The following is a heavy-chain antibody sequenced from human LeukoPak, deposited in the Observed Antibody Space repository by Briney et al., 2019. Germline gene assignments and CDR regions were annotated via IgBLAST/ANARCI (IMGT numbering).Heavy chain of an antibody. D-gene: IGHD4-11*01. Sequence: GGSLRLSCAASGFTSSHYGMHWVRQTPGAGLEGVAVIWSDGSDKYYAKSVKGRFTIARDNSKNSLFLQMNSLRAEDTAVYYCAKDAQRGFDYSNSLQNWGQGILVTVSS. V-gene: IGHV3-33*06. CDR3: AKDAQRGFDYSNSLQN. CDR1: GFTSSHYG. J-gene: IGHJ1*01. CDR2: IWSDGSDK.